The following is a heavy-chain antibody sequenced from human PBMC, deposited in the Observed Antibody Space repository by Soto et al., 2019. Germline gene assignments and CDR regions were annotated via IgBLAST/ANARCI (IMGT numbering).Heavy chain of an antibody. J-gene: IGHJ5*02. CDR2: ISAYNGNT. CDR1: GYTFTSYG. V-gene: IGHV1-18*01. D-gene: IGHD3-3*01. Sequence: GASVKVSCKASGYTFTSYGISWVRQAPGQGLEWMGWISAYNGNTNYAQKLQGRVTMTTDTSTSTAHMELRSLRSDDTAVYYCARGLRFLAWHWFVPWGQGTMVTGSS. CDR3: ARGLRFLAWHWFVP.